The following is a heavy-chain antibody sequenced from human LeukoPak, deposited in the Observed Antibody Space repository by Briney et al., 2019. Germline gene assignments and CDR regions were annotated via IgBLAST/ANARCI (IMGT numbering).Heavy chain of an antibody. J-gene: IGHJ4*02. CDR1: GYTFTGYY. Sequence: GASVKVSCKASGYTFTGYYMHWVRQAPGQGLEWMGRINPNSGGTNYAQKFQGRVTMTRDTSISTAYMELSRRRSDDPAVYYCARSGYVWGSYRLDYWGQGTLVTVSS. D-gene: IGHD3-16*02. CDR3: ARSGYVWGSYRLDY. V-gene: IGHV1-2*06. CDR2: INPNSGGT.